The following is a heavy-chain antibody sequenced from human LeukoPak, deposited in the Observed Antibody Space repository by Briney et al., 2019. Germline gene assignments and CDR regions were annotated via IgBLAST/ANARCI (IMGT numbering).Heavy chain of an antibody. Sequence: ASVKVSCKASGYTFTGYYMHWVRQAPGQXXXWMGWINPNSGGTNYAQKFQGRVTMTRDTSISTAYMELSRLTSDDTAVYYCARGAITIFGVAHDFWGQGTLVTVSS. J-gene: IGHJ4*02. D-gene: IGHD3-3*01. V-gene: IGHV1-2*02. CDR2: INPNSGGT. CDR3: ARGAITIFGVAHDF. CDR1: GYTFTGYY.